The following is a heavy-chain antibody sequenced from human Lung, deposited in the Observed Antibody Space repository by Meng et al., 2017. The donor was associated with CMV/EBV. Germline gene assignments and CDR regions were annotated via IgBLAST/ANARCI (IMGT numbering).Heavy chain of an antibody. D-gene: IGHD3-10*01. CDR3: ARDLASGFGELLGY. CDR1: GFTCSSYA. V-gene: IGHV3-30*09. CDR2: ISYDRSDK. Sequence: ASGFTCSSYAMHWVRQAPGKGLEWVAVISYDRSDKYYADSVKGRFAISRDNSKNTLYLQMNSLRAEDTAIYYCARDLASGFGELLGYWGQGTLVTVS. J-gene: IGHJ4*02.